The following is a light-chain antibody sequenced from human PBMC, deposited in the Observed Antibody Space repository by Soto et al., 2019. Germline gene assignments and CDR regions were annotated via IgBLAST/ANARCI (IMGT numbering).Light chain of an antibody. Sequence: IQLTQSPSFLSASVGDRVTITCRASQGIRSYLAWYQQRPGKAPELLIYDASSLESGVPSRFSGSGSGTEFTLTISSLQPDDFATYYCQQYHEYWFGQGTKVDIK. CDR3: QQYHEYW. CDR1: QGIRSY. J-gene: IGKJ1*01. CDR2: DAS. V-gene: IGKV1D-13*01.